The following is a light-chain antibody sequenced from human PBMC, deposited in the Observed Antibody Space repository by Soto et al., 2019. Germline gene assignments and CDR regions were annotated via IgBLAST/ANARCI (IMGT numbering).Light chain of an antibody. Sequence: DIQLIHTPNSLSAAVGDRVTITCLASQGISNYLAWYQQKPGKVPKLLIYAASTLQSGVPSRFSGSGSGTDFTLTISSLQPEDVATYYCQKYNSAPLTFGGGTKVDIK. CDR1: QGISNY. CDR2: AAS. V-gene: IGKV1-27*01. J-gene: IGKJ4*01. CDR3: QKYNSAPLT.